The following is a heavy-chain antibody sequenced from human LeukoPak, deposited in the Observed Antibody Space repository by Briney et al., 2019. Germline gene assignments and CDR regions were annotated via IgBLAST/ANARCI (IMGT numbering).Heavy chain of an antibody. CDR2: ISAYNGNT. CDR1: GYTFTSYA. V-gene: IGHV1-18*01. Sequence: ASVKVSGKASGYTFTSYAITWVRQAPGQGLEWMGWISAYNGNTNYAQNLQGRVIMTTDTSTSTAYMELRSLRSDDTAMYYCARMEMATAIFDYWGQGTLVTVSS. D-gene: IGHD5-24*01. J-gene: IGHJ4*02. CDR3: ARMEMATAIFDY.